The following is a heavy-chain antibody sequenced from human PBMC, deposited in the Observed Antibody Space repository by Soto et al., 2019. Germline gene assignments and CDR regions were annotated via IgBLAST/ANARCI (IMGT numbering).Heavy chain of an antibody. J-gene: IGHJ6*02. D-gene: IGHD6-6*01. CDR3: AISSYSSSSPLYGMDV. CDR2: INPNSGGT. CDR1: GYTFTGYY. V-gene: IGHV1-2*04. Sequence: ASVKVSCKASGYTFTGYYMHWVRQAPGQGLEWMGWINPNSGGTNYAQKFQGWVTMTRDTSISTAYMELSRLRSDDTAVYYCAISSYSSSSPLYGMDVWGQGTTVTVSS.